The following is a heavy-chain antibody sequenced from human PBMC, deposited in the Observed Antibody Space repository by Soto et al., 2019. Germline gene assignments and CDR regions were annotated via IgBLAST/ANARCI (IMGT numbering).Heavy chain of an antibody. Sequence: ASVNVSCKASVYTFTSYGISCVRQAPGQWLELMGWISSYNGNTNXSQNLQGRVXMTTDTSTSTAXMELRXLRSDDTAVYYCARDGYETMDYWCQGTLVTVSS. CDR2: ISSYNGNT. CDR3: ARDGYETMDY. D-gene: IGHD2-2*01. J-gene: IGHJ4*02. V-gene: IGHV1-18*01. CDR1: VYTFTSYG.